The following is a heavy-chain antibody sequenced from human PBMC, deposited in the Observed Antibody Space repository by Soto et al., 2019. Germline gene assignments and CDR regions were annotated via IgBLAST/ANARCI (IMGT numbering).Heavy chain of an antibody. CDR1: GGSISSGDYY. D-gene: IGHD6-13*01. CDR3: ASRYSSPHFDY. J-gene: IGHJ4*02. V-gene: IGHV4-30-4*01. Sequence: QVQLQESGPGLVKPSQTLSLTCTVSGGSISSGDYYWSWIRQPPGKGLEWIGSIDYSGSTYYNPSLTSLVTISADTSQNRCDLKLNSVAAADTAVYGCASRYSSPHFDYWGQSTLVTVSS. CDR2: IDYSGST.